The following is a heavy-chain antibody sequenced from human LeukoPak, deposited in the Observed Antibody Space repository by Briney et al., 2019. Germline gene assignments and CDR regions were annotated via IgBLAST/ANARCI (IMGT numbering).Heavy chain of an antibody. CDR2: IIPILGIA. V-gene: IGHV1-69*04. J-gene: IGHJ4*02. D-gene: IGHD6-13*01. CDR3: ARSPQPLGFAGTGYNFDY. CDR1: GGTFSSYA. Sequence: ASVKVSCKASGGTFSSYAISWVRQAPGQGLEWMGRIIPILGIANYAQKFQGRVTITADKSTSTAYMELSSLRSEDTAVYYCARSPQPLGFAGTGYNFDYWGQGTLVTVSS.